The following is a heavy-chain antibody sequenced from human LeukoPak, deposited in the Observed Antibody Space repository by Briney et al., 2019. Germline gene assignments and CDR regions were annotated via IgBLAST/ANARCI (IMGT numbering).Heavy chain of an antibody. CDR3: TTGKQRGREGYFDY. CDR1: GLTFTNAW. Sequence: GGSLRLSCATSGLTFTNAWMSWFRQAPGKGLEWVGRIKSKTDGETSDYAAPVQGRFTILRDDSKNTLYLQMNSLKTEDTAVYYCTTGKQRGREGYFDYWGQGTLVTVSS. CDR2: IKSKTDGETS. J-gene: IGHJ4*02. V-gene: IGHV3-15*01. D-gene: IGHD5-24*01.